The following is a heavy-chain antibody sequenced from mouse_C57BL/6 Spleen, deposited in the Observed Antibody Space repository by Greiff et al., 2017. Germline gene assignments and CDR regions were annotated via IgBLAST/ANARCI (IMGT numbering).Heavy chain of an antibody. J-gene: IGHJ3*01. V-gene: IGHV1-54*01. Sequence: QVQLQQSGAELVRPGTSVKVSCKASGYAFTNYLIEWVKQRPGQGLEWIGVINPGSGGTNYNEKFKGKATLTADKSSSTAYMQLSSLTSEDSAVYVCAREGGAWFAYWGQGTLVTVSA. CDR3: AREGGAWFAY. CDR1: GYAFTNYL. CDR2: INPGSGGT.